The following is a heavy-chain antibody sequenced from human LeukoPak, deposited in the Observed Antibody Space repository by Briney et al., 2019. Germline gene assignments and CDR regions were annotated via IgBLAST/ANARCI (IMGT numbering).Heavy chain of an antibody. CDR3: ARAEYDFWSGYYPLGGFGM. Sequence: GGSLRLSCTVSGFNFDDYVMSWVRQAPGKGLEWVGFIRKKGYGGTTEYAASVEGRFTISRDDSKGIAYLQMNSLKTEDTAVYYCARAEYDFWSGYYPLGGFGMWGQGTVVTVSS. CDR2: IRKKGYGGTT. J-gene: IGHJ3*02. D-gene: IGHD3-3*01. V-gene: IGHV3-49*04. CDR1: GFNFDDYV.